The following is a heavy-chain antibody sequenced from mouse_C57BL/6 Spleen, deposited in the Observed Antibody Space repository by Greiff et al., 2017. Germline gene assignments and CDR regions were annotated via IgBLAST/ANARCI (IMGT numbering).Heavy chain of an antibody. Sequence: DVQLQESEGGLVQPGSSMKLSCTASGFTFSDYYMAWVRQVPEKGLEWVANINYDGSSTYYLDSLKSRFIISRDNAKNILYLQMSSLKSEDTATYYCARGGIYYAMDYWGQGTSVTVSS. CDR2: INYDGSST. V-gene: IGHV5-16*01. CDR1: GFTFSDYY. J-gene: IGHJ4*01. CDR3: ARGGIYYAMDY.